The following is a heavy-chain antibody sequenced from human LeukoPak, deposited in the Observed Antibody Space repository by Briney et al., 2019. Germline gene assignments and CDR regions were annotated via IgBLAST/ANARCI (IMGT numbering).Heavy chain of an antibody. J-gene: IGHJ4*02. CDR1: GFTFSSYA. CDR2: ISGSGGST. CDR3: AKISSLRYFDWLFDY. Sequence: PGGSLRLSCAASGFTFSSYAMSWVRQAPGKELEWVSAISGSGGSTYYADSVKGRFTISRDNSKNTLYLQMNSLRAEDTAVYYCAKISSLRYFDWLFDYWGQGTLVTVSS. V-gene: IGHV3-23*01. D-gene: IGHD3-9*01.